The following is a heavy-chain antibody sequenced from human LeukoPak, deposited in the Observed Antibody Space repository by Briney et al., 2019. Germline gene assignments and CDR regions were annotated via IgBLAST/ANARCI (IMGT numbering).Heavy chain of an antibody. Sequence: PGGSLRLSCAASGFTFSSYSMNWVRQAPGRGLEWVSSISSSSSYIYYADSVKGRFTISRDNAKNSLYLQMNSLRAEDTAVYYCARDYASGSYLHFDYWGQGTLVTVSS. D-gene: IGHD1-26*01. CDR3: ARDYASGSYLHFDY. CDR1: GFTFSSYS. J-gene: IGHJ4*02. CDR2: ISSSSSYI. V-gene: IGHV3-21*01.